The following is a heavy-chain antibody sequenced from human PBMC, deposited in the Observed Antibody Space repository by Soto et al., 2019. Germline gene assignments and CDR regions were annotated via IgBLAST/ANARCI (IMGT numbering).Heavy chain of an antibody. CDR1: GGSFSGYY. Sequence: QVQLQQWGAGLLKPSETLSLTCAVYGGSFSGYYWSWIRQPPGKGLEWIGEINHSGSTNYNPSLKSRVIISVDTSKNQFSLKLSSVTAADTAVYYCARVDSGSYLVYWGQGTLVTVSS. V-gene: IGHV4-34*01. D-gene: IGHD1-26*01. CDR3: ARVDSGSYLVY. CDR2: INHSGST. J-gene: IGHJ4*02.